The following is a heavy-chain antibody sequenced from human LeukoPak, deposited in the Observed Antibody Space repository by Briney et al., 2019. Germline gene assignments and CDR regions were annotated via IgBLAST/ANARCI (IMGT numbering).Heavy chain of an antibody. CDR3: ANREGGYTYDPFDY. Sequence: GGSLRLSCAASGFTFSTCAMSWVRQAPGRGLEWVSAISGSSDTTYYADSVKGRFTISRDNSKNMLYLQMNSLRAEDTAVYYCANREGGYTYDPFDYWGQGTLVTVSS. CDR1: GFTFSTCA. CDR2: ISGSSDTT. J-gene: IGHJ4*02. D-gene: IGHD5-18*01. V-gene: IGHV3-23*01.